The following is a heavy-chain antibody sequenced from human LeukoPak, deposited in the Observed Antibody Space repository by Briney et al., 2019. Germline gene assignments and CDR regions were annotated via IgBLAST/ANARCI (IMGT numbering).Heavy chain of an antibody. D-gene: IGHD6-13*01. CDR2: ISSGTINHS. CDR1: GFIFGDYY. V-gene: IGHV3-11*03. Sequence: GGSLRLSCKASGFIFGDYYMNWIRQAPGKGLECLSYISSGTINHSNYADSVKGRFTISRDNSKDTLYLQMNGLRAEDTAVYFCAKQSAGSAAWYSLHYDFWGQGTLVTVSS. J-gene: IGHJ4*02. CDR3: AKQSAGSAAWYSLHYDF.